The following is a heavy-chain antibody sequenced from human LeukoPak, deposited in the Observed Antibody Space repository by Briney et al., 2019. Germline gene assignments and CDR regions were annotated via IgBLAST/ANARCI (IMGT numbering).Heavy chain of an antibody. CDR2: ISPSGDTT. V-gene: IGHV3-23*01. J-gene: IGHJ5*02. D-gene: IGHD6-19*01. CDR3: ARVAGWHWFDP. CDR1: GYTFSSYD. Sequence: PGGSLRLSCAASGYTFSSYDMTWVPQAPGRGLEWVSSISPSGDTTYDEDSVKGRFTISRDNSKNTVYLQMNNMRVDDTAIYYCARVAGWHWFDPWGQGTLVTVSS.